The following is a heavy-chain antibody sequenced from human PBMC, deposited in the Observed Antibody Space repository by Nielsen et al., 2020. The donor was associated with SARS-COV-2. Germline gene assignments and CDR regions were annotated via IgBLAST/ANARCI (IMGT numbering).Heavy chain of an antibody. V-gene: IGHV4-39*02. CDR2: IYYSGST. CDR1: GGSISSSSYY. J-gene: IGHJ4*02. Sequence: SETLSLTCTVSGGSISSSSYYWGWIRQPPGKGLEWIGSIYYSGSTYYNPSLKSRVTISVDTSKNQFSLKLSSVTAADTAVYYCARDWDYYDSSGFDYWGQGTLVTVSS. D-gene: IGHD3-22*01. CDR3: ARDWDYYDSSGFDY.